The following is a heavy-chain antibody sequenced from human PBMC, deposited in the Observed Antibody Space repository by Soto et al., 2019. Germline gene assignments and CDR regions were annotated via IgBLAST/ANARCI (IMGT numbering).Heavy chain of an antibody. J-gene: IGHJ6*02. D-gene: IGHD3-10*01. CDR1: GGSISSSSYY. Sequence: SETLSLTXTVSGGSISSSSYYWGWIRQPPGKGLEWIGSIYYSGSTYYNPSLKSRVTISVDTSKNQFSLKLSSVTAADTAVYYCARHPSWFGELPIQNPDLLYGDVWGQGTTVTVSS. V-gene: IGHV4-39*01. CDR2: IYYSGST. CDR3: ARHPSWFGELPIQNPDLLYGDV.